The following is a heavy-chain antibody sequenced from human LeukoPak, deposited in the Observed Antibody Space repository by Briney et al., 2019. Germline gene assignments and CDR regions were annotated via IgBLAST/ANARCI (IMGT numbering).Heavy chain of an antibody. Sequence: SAETLSLTCTVSGGSISSDYWSWIRQPPAKGLEWIGYIYYSGSTNYNPSPKSRVTISVDTSKNQFSLKLSSVTAADTAVYYCARGGVLLWFGEVTWFDPWGQGTLVTVSS. D-gene: IGHD3-10*01. J-gene: IGHJ5*02. CDR3: ARGGVLLWFGEVTWFDP. V-gene: IGHV4-59*01. CDR2: IYYSGST. CDR1: GGSISSDY.